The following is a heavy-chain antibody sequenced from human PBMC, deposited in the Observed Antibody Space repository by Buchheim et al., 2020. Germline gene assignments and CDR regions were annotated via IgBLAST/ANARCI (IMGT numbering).Heavy chain of an antibody. D-gene: IGHD2-15*01. V-gene: IGHV3-23*01. J-gene: IGHJ4*02. CDR3: AKDLGSGGR. Sequence: EVQLLESGGGLVQPGGSLRLSCAASGFTFSNYAMTWVRQAPGKGLEWVSDIVASDSSTHYAEFVKGRFTISRDNSKNKLYLQMNSLRAEDTAVYYCAKDLGSGGRGGQGTL. CDR2: IVASDSST. CDR1: GFTFSNYA.